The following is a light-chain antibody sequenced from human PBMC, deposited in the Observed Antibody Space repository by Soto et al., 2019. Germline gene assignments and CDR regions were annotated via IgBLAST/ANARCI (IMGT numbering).Light chain of an antibody. CDR2: DAS. Sequence: IVMTQSPATLSVSPGDRATLSCRASQSVSNNLAWYQQTPGQAPRLLLYDASTRATGIPARFSGSGSGTEFTLTISRLQAEDFAVYYCPQYDNWPPWTFGQGTKV. CDR3: PQYDNWPPWT. J-gene: IGKJ1*01. V-gene: IGKV3-15*01. CDR1: QSVSNN.